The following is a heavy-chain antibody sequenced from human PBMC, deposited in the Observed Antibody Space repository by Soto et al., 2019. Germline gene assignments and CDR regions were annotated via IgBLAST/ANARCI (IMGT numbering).Heavy chain of an antibody. CDR1: GGSFSGYY. CDR3: ARGKGTIFGVVIRPPYYYYGMDV. CDR2: INHSGST. V-gene: IGHV4-34*01. J-gene: IGHJ6*02. Sequence: KTSETLSLTCAVYGGSFSGYYWSWIRQPPRKGLERIGEINHSGSTNYNPSLKSRVTISVDTSKNQFSLKLSSVTAADTAVYYCARGKGTIFGVVIRPPYYYYGMDVWGQGTTVTVSS. D-gene: IGHD3-3*01.